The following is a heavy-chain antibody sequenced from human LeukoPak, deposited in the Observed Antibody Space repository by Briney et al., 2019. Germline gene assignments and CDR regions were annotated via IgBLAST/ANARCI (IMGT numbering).Heavy chain of an antibody. D-gene: IGHD6-13*01. V-gene: IGHV1-69*06. CDR2: ITPIFGTA. J-gene: IGHJ6*04. CDR1: GGTFSSYA. Sequence: VASVKVSCKASGGTFSSYAISWVRQAPGQGLEWMGGITPIFGTANYAQKFQGRVTITADKSTSTAYMELSSLRSEDTAVYYCARDAPRGSSSSYLYYYGMDVWGKGTTVTVSS. CDR3: ARDAPRGSSSSYLYYYGMDV.